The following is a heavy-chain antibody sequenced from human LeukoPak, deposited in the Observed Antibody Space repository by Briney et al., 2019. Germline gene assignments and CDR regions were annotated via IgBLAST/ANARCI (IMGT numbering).Heavy chain of an antibody. CDR3: AKCSAGYYNDAFDI. D-gene: IGHD3-10*02. V-gene: IGHV3-74*01. J-gene: IGHJ3*02. CDR1: GFTFSTYW. Sequence: GGSLRLSCAASGFTFSTYWMHWVRQAPGKGLVWVSRISSDGTIRTYADSVKGRFTVSRDNTKNTLYLQMNNLRVEDTAMYYCAKCSAGYYNDAFDIWGRGTMVTVSS. CDR2: ISSDGTIR.